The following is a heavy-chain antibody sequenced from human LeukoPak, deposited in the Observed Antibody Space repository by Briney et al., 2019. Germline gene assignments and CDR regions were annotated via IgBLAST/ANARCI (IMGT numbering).Heavy chain of an antibody. CDR3: ARGDFSFDP. J-gene: IGHJ5*02. D-gene: IGHD3-3*01. CDR2: MSYDGSNK. V-gene: IGHV3-30*01. Sequence: GRSLRLSCAASGFTFSSYAMHWVRQAPGKGLEWVAVMSYDGSNKYYADSVKGRFTISRDNSKNTLYLQMNSLRAEDTAVYYCARGDFSFDPWGQGTLVTVSS. CDR1: GFTFSSYA.